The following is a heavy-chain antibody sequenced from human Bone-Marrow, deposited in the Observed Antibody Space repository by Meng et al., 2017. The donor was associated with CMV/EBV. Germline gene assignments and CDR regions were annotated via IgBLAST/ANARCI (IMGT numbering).Heavy chain of an antibody. CDR2: ISSSGSTI. CDR3: ARDSGSSWHYYYYGMDV. V-gene: IGHV3-48*03. D-gene: IGHD6-13*01. Sequence: GESLKISCAASGFTFSSYEINWVRQAPGKGLEWVSYISSSGSTIYYADSVKGRFTISRDNAKNSLYLQMNSLRAEDTAVYYCARDSGSSWHYYYYGMDVWGQGTTVAVSS. CDR1: GFTFSSYE. J-gene: IGHJ6*02.